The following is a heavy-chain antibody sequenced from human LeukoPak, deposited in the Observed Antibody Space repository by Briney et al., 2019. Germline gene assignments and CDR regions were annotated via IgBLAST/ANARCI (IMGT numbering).Heavy chain of an antibody. CDR3: GKLPGNSALKTLQIDY. CDR2: ISIAGGNI. Sequence: TGGSLRLSCVASGFIFSNYAMSWVRQAPGKGLEWVSLISIAGGNIYYADSVKGRFTISRDNSKNTVFLEINSLRAEDTAVYYCGKLPGNSALKTLQIDYWGQGALVTVSS. D-gene: IGHD4-23*01. V-gene: IGHV3-23*01. CDR1: GFIFSNYA. J-gene: IGHJ4*02.